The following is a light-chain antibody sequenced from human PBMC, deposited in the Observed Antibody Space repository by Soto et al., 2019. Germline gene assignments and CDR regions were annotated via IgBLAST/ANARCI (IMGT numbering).Light chain of an antibody. CDR2: TAS. V-gene: IGKV3-20*01. CDR1: QSVSNNY. Sequence: EIVLTQSPGTLSLSPGERATLSCRASQSVSNNYLAWYQRKPGQTPRLLIYTASSRAAGVPDRFSGSGSGTDFTLTIRRLEPEDFAVYYCQPYGSSYQWTFGQGTKGDIK. J-gene: IGKJ1*01. CDR3: QPYGSSYQWT.